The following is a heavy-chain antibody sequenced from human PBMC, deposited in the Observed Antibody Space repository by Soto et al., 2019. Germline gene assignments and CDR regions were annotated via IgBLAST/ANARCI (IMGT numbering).Heavy chain of an antibody. V-gene: IGHV1-18*01. J-gene: IGHJ6*02. D-gene: IGHD1-26*01. CDR3: ARGPSGSYCHYYYGMDV. CDR1: VYTFTSYG. CDR2: ISAYNGNT. Sequence: ASVKVSCKASVYTFTSYGISWVRQAPGQGLEWMGWISAYNGNTNYAQKLQGGVTMTTDTSTSTAYMELRSLRSDDTAVYYCARGPSGSYCHYYYGMDVWGQGTTVTVSS.